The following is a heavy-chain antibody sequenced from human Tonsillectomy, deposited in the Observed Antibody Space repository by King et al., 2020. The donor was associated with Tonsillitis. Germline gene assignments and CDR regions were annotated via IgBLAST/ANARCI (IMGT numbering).Heavy chain of an antibody. D-gene: IGHD2-15*01. V-gene: IGHV1-24*01. CDR3: ATRAGYCSGDTCYFDY. CDR2: FDPKDGET. Sequence: QLVQSGAEVKKPGASVKVSCKVSGYILTELSMHWVRQAPGKGLEWMGGFDPKDGETIYAQNFQGRVTMTQDTSTDTAYMELSSLRSEDTAVYYCATRAGYCSGDTCYFDYWGQGTLVTVSS. CDR1: GYILTELS. J-gene: IGHJ4*02.